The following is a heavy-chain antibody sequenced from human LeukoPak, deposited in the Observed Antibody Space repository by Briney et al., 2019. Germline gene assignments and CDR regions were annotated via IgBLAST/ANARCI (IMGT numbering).Heavy chain of an antibody. Sequence: PSETLSLTCTVSGGSISSSSYYWGWIRQPPGKGLEWIGSIYYSGSTYYNPSLKSRVTISVDTSKNQFSLKLSSVTAADTAVYYCARHQDYGDPWAFDYWGQGTLVTVSS. CDR2: IYYSGST. J-gene: IGHJ4*02. CDR1: GGSISSSSYY. V-gene: IGHV4-39*01. D-gene: IGHD4-17*01. CDR3: ARHQDYGDPWAFDY.